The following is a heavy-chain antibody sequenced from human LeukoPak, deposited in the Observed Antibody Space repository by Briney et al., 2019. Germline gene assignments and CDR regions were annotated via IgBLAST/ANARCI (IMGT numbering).Heavy chain of an antibody. Sequence: PGGSLRLSCAASEFTFSAYAMHWIRQAPGMGLEWVAFVRYGGNIKYYADSVKGRFTISRDNSKNTLYLQMNSLRPEDTAVYYCTKDLGTEYNIFDYWGRGTLVTVSS. D-gene: IGHD3-9*01. CDR3: TKDLGTEYNIFDY. CDR1: EFTFSAYA. CDR2: VRYGGNIK. V-gene: IGHV3-30*02. J-gene: IGHJ4*02.